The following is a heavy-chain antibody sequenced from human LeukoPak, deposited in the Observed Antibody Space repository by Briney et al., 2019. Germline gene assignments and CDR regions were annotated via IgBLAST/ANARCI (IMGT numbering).Heavy chain of an antibody. Sequence: GGSLRLSCAASTFTFSSDSMNWVRQAPGKGLEWVSSISSSSDYIYYADSVKGRFTIFRDNAKNSLYLQMNSLRVEDSAVYYCARDSGSSWREGLNYWGQGALVTVSS. CDR3: ARDSGSSWREGLNY. D-gene: IGHD6-13*01. V-gene: IGHV3-21*01. CDR1: TFTFSSDS. J-gene: IGHJ4*02. CDR2: ISSSSDYI.